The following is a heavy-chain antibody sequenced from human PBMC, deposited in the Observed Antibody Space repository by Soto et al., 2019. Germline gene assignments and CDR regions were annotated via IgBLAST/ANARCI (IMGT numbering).Heavy chain of an antibody. Sequence: GWSLRLSCAASGFTFSSYAMHWVRQAPGKGLEWVAVISYDGSNKYYADSVKGRFTISRDNSKNTLYLQMNSLRAEDTAVYYCARGRFLEWSTYYYGMDVWGQGTTVTVSS. D-gene: IGHD3-3*01. CDR3: ARGRFLEWSTYYYGMDV. V-gene: IGHV3-30-3*01. CDR2: ISYDGSNK. J-gene: IGHJ6*02. CDR1: GFTFSSYA.